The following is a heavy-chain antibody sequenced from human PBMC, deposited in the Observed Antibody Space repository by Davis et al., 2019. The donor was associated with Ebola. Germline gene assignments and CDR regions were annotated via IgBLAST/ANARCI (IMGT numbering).Heavy chain of an antibody. D-gene: IGHD3-3*01. CDR1: GGSFTGYY. J-gene: IGHJ4*02. V-gene: IGHV4-34*01. Sequence: SETLSLTCTVYGGSFTGYYWNWIRQPPGKGLEWIGEIDRSGSTNYNPSLKSRVTMSVDTSKNQFSLKLSSVTAADTAVYYCARGETYYDFWSGEHSYYFDQWGQGTLVTVSS. CDR3: ARGETYYDFWSGEHSYYFDQ. CDR2: IDRSGST.